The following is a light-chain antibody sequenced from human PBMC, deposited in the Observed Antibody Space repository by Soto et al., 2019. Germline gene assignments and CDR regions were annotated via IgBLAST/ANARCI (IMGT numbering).Light chain of an antibody. Sequence: GSPGHSITFSCTGTCSYVVLYDYVSWYQQHPVKAPQLMIYAVSNRPSGVSNRFSGSKSGNTASLTISGLQAEDEADYYCSSYTSSSTDVFGTGTKVTV. V-gene: IGLV2-14*01. CDR1: CSYVVLYDY. CDR2: AVS. J-gene: IGLJ1*01. CDR3: SSYTSSSTDV.